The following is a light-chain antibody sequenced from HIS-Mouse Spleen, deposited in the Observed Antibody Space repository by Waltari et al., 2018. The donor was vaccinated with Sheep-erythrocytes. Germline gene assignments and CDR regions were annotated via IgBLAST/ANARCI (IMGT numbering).Light chain of an antibody. CDR3: SSYTSSSTWV. J-gene: IGLJ3*02. Sequence: QSALTQPASVSGSPGQSITISCTGTSSDCGGDTYVSWSQQPPGKAPNLMIYEVSNRPSGVSNRFSGSKSGNTASLTISGLQAEDEADYYCSSYTSSSTWVFGGGTKLTVL. CDR1: SSDCGGDTY. V-gene: IGLV2-14*01. CDR2: EVS.